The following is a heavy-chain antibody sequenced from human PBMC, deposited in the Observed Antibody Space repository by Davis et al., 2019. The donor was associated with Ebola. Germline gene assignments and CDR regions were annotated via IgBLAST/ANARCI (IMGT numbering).Heavy chain of an antibody. V-gene: IGHV4-59*08. CDR3: ARLLYYYGMDV. J-gene: IGHJ6*02. CDR2: IYYSGST. Sequence: SETLSLTCTVSGGSISSYYWSWIRQPPGKGLEWIGYIYYSGSTNYNPSLKSRVTISVDTSKNQFSLKLSSVTAADTAVYYCARLLYYYGMDVWSQGTTVTVSS. CDR1: GGSISSYY.